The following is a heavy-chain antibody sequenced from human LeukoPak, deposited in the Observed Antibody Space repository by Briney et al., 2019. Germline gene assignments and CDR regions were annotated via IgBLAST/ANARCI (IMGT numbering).Heavy chain of an antibody. CDR3: ARDSSGWASGRNLRMSAYYYYMDV. D-gene: IGHD6-19*01. V-gene: IGHV4-59*01. Sequence: SETLSLTCTVSGGSICIYYWSWIRQPPGKGLEWIGYIYYSGSTNYNPSLKSRVTISVDTSKNQFSLKLSSVTAADTAVYYCARDSSGWASGRNLRMSAYYYYMDVWGKGTTVTVSS. CDR2: IYYSGST. J-gene: IGHJ6*03. CDR1: GGSICIYY.